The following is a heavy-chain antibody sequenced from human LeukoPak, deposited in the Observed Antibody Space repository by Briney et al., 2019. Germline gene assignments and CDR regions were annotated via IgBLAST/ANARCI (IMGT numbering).Heavy chain of an antibody. CDR3: ARDRRHSSSSYWFDP. J-gene: IGHJ5*02. V-gene: IGHV3-21*01. Sequence: GGSLRLSCAASGFTFSSYSMNWVRQAPGKGLEWVSSISSSSSYIYYADSVKGRFTISRDNSKNTLYLQMNSLRAEDTAVYYCARDRRHSSSSYWFDPWGQGTLVTVSS. CDR2: ISSSSSYI. CDR1: GFTFSSYS. D-gene: IGHD6-6*01.